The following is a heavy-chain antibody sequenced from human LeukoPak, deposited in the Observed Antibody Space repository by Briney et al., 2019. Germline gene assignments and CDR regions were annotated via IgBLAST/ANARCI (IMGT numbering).Heavy chain of an antibody. CDR1: GYTFTSYG. D-gene: IGHD2-2*01. V-gene: IGHV1-18*01. CDR3: ARAIPSSYYMDF. CDR2: ISAYNGNT. J-gene: IGHJ6*03. Sequence: ASVKVSCKASGYTFTSYGISWVRHAPAQGLEWMGWISAYNGNTNYAQKLQGRVTMTTDTSTSTAYMELRSLRSDDTAVYYCARAIPSSYYMDFWGKGTTVTVSS.